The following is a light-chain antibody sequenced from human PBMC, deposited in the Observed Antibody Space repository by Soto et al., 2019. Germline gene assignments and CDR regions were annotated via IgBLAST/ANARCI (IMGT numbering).Light chain of an antibody. CDR3: SLYTTSSTGL. V-gene: IGLV2-18*01. CDR1: SSDVGSHNG. J-gene: IGLJ3*02. CDR2: EVS. Sequence: QSALTQPPSVSGSPGQSVTISCTGTSSDVGSHNGVPWYQQPPGTAPNLMCYEVSHRPSGVPDRFSVSTSGSTAARTISGLQPGDEAEWCCSLYTTSSTGLFGGGTPLTVL.